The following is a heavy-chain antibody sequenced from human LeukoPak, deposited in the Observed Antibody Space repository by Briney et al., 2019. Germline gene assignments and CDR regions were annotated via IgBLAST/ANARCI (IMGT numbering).Heavy chain of an antibody. CDR2: INPNSGGT. CDR1: GYTFTGYY. V-gene: IGHV1-2*02. Sequence: GASVKVSCKASGYTFTGYYMHWVRQAPGQGLEWMGWINPNSGGTNYAQKFQGRVTMTRDTSISTAYMELSRLRSDDTAVYYCACLPPRTTGAFDIWGQGTTVTVSS. D-gene: IGHD1-14*01. J-gene: IGHJ3*02. CDR3: ACLPPRTTGAFDI.